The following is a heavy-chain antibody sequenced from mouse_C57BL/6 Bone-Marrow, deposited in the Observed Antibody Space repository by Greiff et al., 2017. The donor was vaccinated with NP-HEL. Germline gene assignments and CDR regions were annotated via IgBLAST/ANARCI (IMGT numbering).Heavy chain of an antibody. Sequence: VQLHQSGPELVKPGASVKISCKASGYAFSSSWMNWVKQRPGKGLEWIGRIYPGDGDTNYNGKFKGKATLTADKSSSTAYMQLSSLTSEDSAVYFGARRWLIRYWGQGTLVTVSA. CDR2: IYPGDGDT. D-gene: IGHD2-3*01. CDR3: ARRWLIRY. V-gene: IGHV1-82*01. J-gene: IGHJ3*01. CDR1: GYAFSSSW.